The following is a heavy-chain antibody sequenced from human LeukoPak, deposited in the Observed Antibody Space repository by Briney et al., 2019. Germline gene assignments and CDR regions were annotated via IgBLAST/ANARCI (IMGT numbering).Heavy chain of an antibody. Sequence: SETLSLTCAVYGGSFSGYYWSWIRQPPGKGLEWIGEINHSGSTNYNPSLKSRVTISVDTSKNQFSLKLSSVTAADTAVYYCAGGYYDFWSGSPTFDYWGQGTLVTVSS. J-gene: IGHJ4*02. CDR1: GGSFSGYY. V-gene: IGHV4-34*01. CDR2: INHSGST. D-gene: IGHD3-3*01. CDR3: AGGYYDFWSGSPTFDY.